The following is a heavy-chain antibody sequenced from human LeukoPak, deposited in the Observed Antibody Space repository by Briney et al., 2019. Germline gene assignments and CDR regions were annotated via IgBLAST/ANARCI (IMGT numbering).Heavy chain of an antibody. V-gene: IGHV3-23*01. CDR3: AKGTLGQCSGSRCYPFDY. CDR2: XXXXGVDT. Sequence: GGSLRLSCAASGFTFTTYAMTWVRQAPGKGXXXXXXXXXXGVDTAYADSVQGRFTISRDNSKNTLYLQMNSLRAEDTAVYYCAKGTLGQCSGSRCYPFDYWGQGTLVTVSS. D-gene: IGHD2-15*01. CDR1: GFTFTTYA. J-gene: IGHJ4*02.